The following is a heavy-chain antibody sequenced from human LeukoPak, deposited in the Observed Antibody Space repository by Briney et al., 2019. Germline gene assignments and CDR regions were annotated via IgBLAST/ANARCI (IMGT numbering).Heavy chain of an antibody. D-gene: IGHD6-19*01. J-gene: IGHJ4*02. CDR2: ISYDGSDQ. Sequence: GGTLRLSCAASGFTFRGFAMHWVRQAPGKGLEWVAVISYDGSDQYYADSVKGRFTISRDNSKNTLHLQMNSLRPEDTAIYYCARATTYRSGWYPYYFDYWGQGTLVTVSS. CDR1: GFTFRGFA. CDR3: ARATTYRSGWYPYYFDY. V-gene: IGHV3-30*04.